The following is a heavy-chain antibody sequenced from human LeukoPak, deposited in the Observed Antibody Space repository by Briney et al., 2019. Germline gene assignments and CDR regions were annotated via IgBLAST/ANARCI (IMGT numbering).Heavy chain of an antibody. CDR3: ARAAAGIDLDDFDY. CDR2: INPNSGGT. Sequence: ASVKVSCKASGYTFTGYYMHWVRQAPGQGLEWMGWINPNSGGTNYAQKFQGRVTMTRDTSISTAYMELSRLRSDDTAAYYCARAAAGIDLDDFDYWGQGTLVTVSS. CDR1: GYTFTGYY. V-gene: IGHV1-2*02. D-gene: IGHD6-13*01. J-gene: IGHJ4*02.